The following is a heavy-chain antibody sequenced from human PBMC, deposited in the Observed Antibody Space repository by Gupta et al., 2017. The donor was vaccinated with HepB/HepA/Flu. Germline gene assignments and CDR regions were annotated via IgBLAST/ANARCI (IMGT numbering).Heavy chain of an antibody. CDR2: ISSIGSTI. CDR3: ASFDYFDY. Sequence: EVQLVESGGGLVQPGGSLRLSCAASGFTFSSYEMNWVRQAPGKGLEWVSYISSIGSTIDYADSVKGRFTISRENAKNSLYLQMNSLRAEDTAVYYCASFDYFDYWGQGTLVTVSS. J-gene: IGHJ4*02. V-gene: IGHV3-48*03. CDR1: GFTFSSYE.